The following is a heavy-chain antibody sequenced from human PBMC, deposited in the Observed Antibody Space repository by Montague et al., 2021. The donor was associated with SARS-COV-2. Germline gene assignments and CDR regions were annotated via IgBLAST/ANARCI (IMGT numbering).Heavy chain of an antibody. CDR2: IYSGGSST. CDR3: AKDPYYDFWSGYYFDY. D-gene: IGHD3-3*01. Sequence: SLRLSCAASGFTFSNYAMSWARQAPGKGLEWVSVIYSGGSSTYYADSVKGRFTISRDNSKNTLYLQMNSLRAEDTAVYYCAKDPYYDFWSGYYFDYWGQGTLVTVSS. V-gene: IGHV3-23*03. CDR1: GFTFSNYA. J-gene: IGHJ4*02.